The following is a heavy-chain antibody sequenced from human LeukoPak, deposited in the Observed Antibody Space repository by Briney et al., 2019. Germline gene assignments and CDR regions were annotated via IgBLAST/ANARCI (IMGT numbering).Heavy chain of an antibody. Sequence: TGGSLRLSCAASGFTFSSYGMHWVRQAPGKGLEWVAFIRYDGSNKYYADSVKGRFTISRDNSKNTLYLQMNSLRAEDTAVYYCAKVAGYSSSWYYFDYWGQGTLVTVSS. CDR2: IRYDGSNK. J-gene: IGHJ4*02. CDR3: AKVAGYSSSWYYFDY. D-gene: IGHD6-13*01. CDR1: GFTFSSYG. V-gene: IGHV3-30*02.